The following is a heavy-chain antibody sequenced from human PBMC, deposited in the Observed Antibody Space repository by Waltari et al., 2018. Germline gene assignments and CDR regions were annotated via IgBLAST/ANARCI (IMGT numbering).Heavy chain of an antibody. CDR3: ARTSAAGGY. Sequence: QVQLRESGPGVLKPSETLSLICVVSGDSIPGHDYSWVRQSPGKGLEWIGCINGRQMSHYTYNPSRKIRLNISLDTANHQFSLKMTSVTAADSAVYCCARTSAAGGYWGPGTVVTVSS. CDR2: INGRQMS. J-gene: IGHJ4*02. CDR1: GDSIPGHD. V-gene: IGHV4-4*09. D-gene: IGHD6-13*01.